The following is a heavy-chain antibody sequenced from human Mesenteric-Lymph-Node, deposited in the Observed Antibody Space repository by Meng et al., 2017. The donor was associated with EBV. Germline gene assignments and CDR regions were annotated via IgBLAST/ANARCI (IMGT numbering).Heavy chain of an antibody. V-gene: IGHV4-59*01. CDR3: ARGGYGDFVKWFDP. CDR2: IYSSGCT. D-gene: IGHD4-17*01. Sequence: LRRAGSGLGEPSWPLSVTSSVSGGSMSSYDWSWNRQPPRKGLEWIGYIYSSGCTNYNPSLKCQVTIEVDTSKNQFSLKLSSVTTADPAVYYCARGGYGDFVKWFDPWGQGTLVTVSS. J-gene: IGHJ5*02. CDR1: GGSMSSYD.